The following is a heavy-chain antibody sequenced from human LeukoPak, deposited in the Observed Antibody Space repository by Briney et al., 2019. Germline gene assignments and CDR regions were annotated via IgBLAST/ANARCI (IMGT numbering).Heavy chain of an antibody. J-gene: IGHJ4*02. V-gene: IGHV4-59*01. Sequence: SETLSLTCSVSGGSISTYWWSWIRQSPGKGLEWIGNIFYSGYTNYNPSLKSRVTISVDTSKKQFSLKLTSVTAADTAVYYCARRNTLYYYDSSGYYYRNYFDYWGQGTLVTVSS. CDR2: IFYSGYT. CDR1: GGSISTYW. CDR3: ARRNTLYYYDSSGYYYRNYFDY. D-gene: IGHD3-22*01.